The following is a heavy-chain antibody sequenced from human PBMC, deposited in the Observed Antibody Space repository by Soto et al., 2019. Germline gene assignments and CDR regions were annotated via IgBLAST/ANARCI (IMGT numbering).Heavy chain of an antibody. CDR1: GFTFSRSD. CDR3: VRDRSVAGTGVFDF. Sequence: GGSLRLSCAASGFTFSRSDMHWVRQRPGGGLEWVSGIGGAGDTYYLGSVQGRFTISRDNANNSLYLQMNSLRAEDSALYYCVRDRSVAGTGVFDFWGQGTPVTVSS. V-gene: IGHV3-13*01. J-gene: IGHJ4*02. D-gene: IGHD6-19*01. CDR2: IGGAGDT.